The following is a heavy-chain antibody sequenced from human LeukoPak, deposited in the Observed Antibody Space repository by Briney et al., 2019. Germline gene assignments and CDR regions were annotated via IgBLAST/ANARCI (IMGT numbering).Heavy chain of an antibody. CDR1: GYTFTSYY. CDR2: INPSGGST. V-gene: IGHV1-46*01. CDR3: ARDAAMVIYYYYMDV. Sequence: ASVKVSCKASGYTFTSYYMHWVRQAPGQGLEWMGIINPSGGSTSYAQKFQGRVTMTRDMSTSTVYMELSSLRSEDTAVYYCARDAAMVIYYYYMDVWGKGTTVTVSS. D-gene: IGHD5-18*01. J-gene: IGHJ6*03.